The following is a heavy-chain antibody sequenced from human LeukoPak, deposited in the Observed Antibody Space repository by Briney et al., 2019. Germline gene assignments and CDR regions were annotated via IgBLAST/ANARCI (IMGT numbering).Heavy chain of an antibody. Sequence: SVKVSCKASGGTFSSYAISWVRQAPGQGLEWMGRIIPILGIANYAQKFQGRVTITADKSTSTAYMELSSLRSEDTAIYYCAKAGTVGATFRMDYWGQGTLVTVSS. CDR2: IIPILGIA. CDR3: AKAGTVGATFRMDY. J-gene: IGHJ4*02. V-gene: IGHV1-69*04. D-gene: IGHD1-26*01. CDR1: GGTFSSYA.